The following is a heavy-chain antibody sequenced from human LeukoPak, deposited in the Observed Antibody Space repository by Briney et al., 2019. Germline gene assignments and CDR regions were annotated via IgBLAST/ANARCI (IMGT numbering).Heavy chain of an antibody. CDR1: GYSISSGYY. CDR2: IYHSGST. V-gene: IGHV4-38-2*01. Sequence: SETLSLTCAVSGYSISSGYYWGWIRQPPGKGLEWIGSIYHSGSTYYNPSLKSRVTISVDTSKNQFSLKLSSVTAADTAVYYCARHEVVPAAMEGFDPWRQGTLVTVSS. J-gene: IGHJ5*02. D-gene: IGHD2-2*01. CDR3: ARHEVVPAAMEGFDP.